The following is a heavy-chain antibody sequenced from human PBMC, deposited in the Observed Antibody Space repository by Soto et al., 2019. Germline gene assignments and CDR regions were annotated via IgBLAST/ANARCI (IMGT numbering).Heavy chain of an antibody. Sequence: SVKVSCKASGGTFSSYSISWVRQAPGQGLEWMGGIIPIFGTANYAQKSQGRVTITADESTSTAYMELSSLRSEDTAVYYCAKKKAGEAAAGLYYYYYGMDVWGQGTTVTVS. J-gene: IGHJ6*02. CDR1: GGTFSSYS. V-gene: IGHV1-69*13. D-gene: IGHD6-13*01. CDR3: AKKKAGEAAAGLYYYYYGMDV. CDR2: IIPIFGTA.